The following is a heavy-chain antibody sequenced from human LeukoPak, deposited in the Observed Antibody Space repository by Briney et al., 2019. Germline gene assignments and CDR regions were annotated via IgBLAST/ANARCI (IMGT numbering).Heavy chain of an antibody. J-gene: IGHJ1*01. D-gene: IGHD3-22*01. V-gene: IGHV5-51*01. CDR1: GYSFTSYW. CDR3: ASLVGSSGYYYGEYFQH. Sequence: GESLKISCKGSGYSFTSYWIGWVRQMPGKGLEWMGIIYPGDSDARYSPSFQGQVTISADKSISTAYLQWSSLKASDTAMYYCASLVGSSGYYYGEYFQHWGQGTLVTVSS. CDR2: IYPGDSDA.